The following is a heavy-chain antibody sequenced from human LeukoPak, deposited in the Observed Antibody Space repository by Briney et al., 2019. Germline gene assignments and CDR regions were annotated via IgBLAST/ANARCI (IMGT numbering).Heavy chain of an antibody. J-gene: IGHJ4*02. D-gene: IGHD3-3*01. V-gene: IGHV4-39*01. Sequence: PSETLSLTCTVSGGSISSSSYYWGWIRQPPGKGLEWIGSIYYSGSTYYNPSLKSRATISVDTSKNQFSLKLSSVTAADTAVYYCARVLWDGYYDFWSGYQSTGEGIAYYFDYWGQGTLVTVSS. CDR1: GGSISSSSYY. CDR2: IYYSGST. CDR3: ARVLWDGYYDFWSGYQSTGEGIAYYFDY.